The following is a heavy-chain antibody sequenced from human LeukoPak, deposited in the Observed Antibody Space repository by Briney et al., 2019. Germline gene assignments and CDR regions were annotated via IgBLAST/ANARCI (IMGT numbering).Heavy chain of an antibody. CDR1: GGSISSSSYD. J-gene: IGHJ5*02. D-gene: IGHD2-15*01. Sequence: PSETLSLTCTVSGGSISSSSYDWGWIRQPPGKGLEWIGSIYYSGSTYYNPSLKSRVTISVDTSKNQFSLKLSSVTAADTAVYYCARGTLHHGWVVAATSSGFDPWGQGTLVTVSS. CDR2: IYYSGST. CDR3: ARGTLHHGWVVAATSSGFDP. V-gene: IGHV4-39*07.